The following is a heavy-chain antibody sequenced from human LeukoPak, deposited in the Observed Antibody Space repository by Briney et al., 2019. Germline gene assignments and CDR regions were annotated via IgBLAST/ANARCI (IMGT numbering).Heavy chain of an antibody. Sequence: PGGSLRLSCAASGFTFYNYGVHWVRQAPGKGLEWVAVISYDGSNKYYADSVKGRFTISRDNSKNTLYLQMNSLRPEDTAVYYCAKGSAYSDYYYYGMDVWGQGTTVTVSS. J-gene: IGHJ6*02. V-gene: IGHV3-30*18. CDR1: GFTFYNYG. CDR3: AKGSAYSDYYYYGMDV. D-gene: IGHD4-11*01. CDR2: ISYDGSNK.